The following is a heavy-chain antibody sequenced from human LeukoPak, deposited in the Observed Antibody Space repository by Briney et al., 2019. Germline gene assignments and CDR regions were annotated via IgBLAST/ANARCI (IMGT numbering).Heavy chain of an antibody. CDR1: GYSISSGYY. CDR3: ARDWGVGGRPGYMDV. CDR2: IYYSGNT. Sequence: SETLSLTCTVSGYSISSGYYWGWIRQPPGKGLEWIGYIYYSGNTNYNPSLKSRVTILVDTSKNQVSLKLSSVTAADTAVYFCARDWGVGGRPGYMDVWGKGTTVTVSS. J-gene: IGHJ6*03. D-gene: IGHD6-6*01. V-gene: IGHV4-61*01.